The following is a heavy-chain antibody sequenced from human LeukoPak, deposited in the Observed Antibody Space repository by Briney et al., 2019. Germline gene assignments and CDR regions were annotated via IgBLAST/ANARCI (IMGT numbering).Heavy chain of an antibody. CDR2: SDGGGHT. CDR1: GGSISGYK. CDR3: ARAARRPDGWTGGSYH. V-gene: IGHV4-4*07. D-gene: IGHD5-24*01. Sequence: SETLSLTCSVSGGSISGYKWAWIRQPAGEGLEWLGRSDGGGHTEYSPSLESRLTVSIDKSKNQVSLKLTSVTAADTAVYYCARAARRPDGWTGGSYHWGQGIPVTVSS. J-gene: IGHJ4*02.